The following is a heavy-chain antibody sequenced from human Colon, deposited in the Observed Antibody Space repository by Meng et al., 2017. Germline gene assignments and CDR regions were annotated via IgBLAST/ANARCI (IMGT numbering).Heavy chain of an antibody. CDR3: AREVSLVRGVNGCDY. V-gene: IGHV1-2*02. CDR2: INPNSGGT. J-gene: IGHJ4*02. Sequence: QVQLGQSGEWVRKPGASVEVSCKASGYTFTGYYMHWVRQAPGQGLEWMGWINPNSGGTNYAQKFQGRVTMTRDTSISTAYMELSRLRSDDTAVYYCAREVSLVRGVNGCDYWGQGTLVTVSS. D-gene: IGHD3-10*01. CDR1: GYTFTGYY.